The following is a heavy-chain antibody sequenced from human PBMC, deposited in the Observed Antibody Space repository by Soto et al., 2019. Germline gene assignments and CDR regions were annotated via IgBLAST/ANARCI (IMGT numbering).Heavy chain of an antibody. V-gene: IGHV4-31*03. CDR2: IYYSGST. D-gene: IGHD3-10*01. J-gene: IGHJ3*02. Sequence: SETLSLTCTVSGGSISSGGYYWSWIRQHPGKGLEWIGYIYYSGSTYYNPSLKSRVTISVDTSKNQFSLKLSSVTAADTAVYYCAREGDYYGSGTTDAFDIWGQGTMVTVSS. CDR1: GGSISSGGYY. CDR3: AREGDYYGSGTTDAFDI.